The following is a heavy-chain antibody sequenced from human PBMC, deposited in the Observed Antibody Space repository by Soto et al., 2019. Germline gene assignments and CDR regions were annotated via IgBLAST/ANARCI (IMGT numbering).Heavy chain of an antibody. Sequence: SGPTLVNPTQTLTLTCTFSGFSLSTSGVGVGWIRQPPGKALEWLALIDWDDDRYYSTSLKTRLTISKDTSKNQVVLTMTNMDPVDTATYYCARIQRGYSGYELGKTYYYYGMDVWGQGTTVTVSS. V-gene: IGHV2-70*01. D-gene: IGHD5-12*01. J-gene: IGHJ6*02. CDR1: GFSLSTSGVG. CDR3: ARIQRGYSGYELGKTYYYYGMDV. CDR2: IDWDDDR.